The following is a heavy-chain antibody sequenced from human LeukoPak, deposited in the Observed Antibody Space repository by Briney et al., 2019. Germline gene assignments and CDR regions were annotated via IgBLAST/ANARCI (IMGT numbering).Heavy chain of an antibody. CDR1: GFTFSSYA. CDR2: ISYDGSNK. V-gene: IGHV3-30-3*01. Sequence: PGRSLRLSCAASGFTFSSYAMHWVRQTPGKGLEWVAVISYDGSNKYYADSVKGRFTISRDNSKNTLYLQMNSLRAEDTAVYYCARHTVRSNWGQGTLVTVSS. J-gene: IGHJ4*02. D-gene: IGHD4-17*01. CDR3: ARHTVRSN.